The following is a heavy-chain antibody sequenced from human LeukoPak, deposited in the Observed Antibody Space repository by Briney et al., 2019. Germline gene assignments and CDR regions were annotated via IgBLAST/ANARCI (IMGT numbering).Heavy chain of an antibody. CDR1: GGSFSGYY. Sequence: SETLSLTRAVYGGSFSGYYWSWIRQPPGKGLEWIGEINHSGSTNYNPSLKSRVTISVDTSKNQFSLKLSSVTAADTAVYYCARAPRSSPYYYYYYGMDVWGQGTTVTVSS. J-gene: IGHJ6*02. D-gene: IGHD6-6*01. CDR2: INHSGST. V-gene: IGHV4-34*01. CDR3: ARAPRSSPYYYYYYGMDV.